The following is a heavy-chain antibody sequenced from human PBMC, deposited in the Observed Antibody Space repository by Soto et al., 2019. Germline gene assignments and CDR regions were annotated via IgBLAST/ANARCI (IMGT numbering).Heavy chain of an antibody. CDR1: GGTFSSYT. CDR3: ARSKDGDYVGY. D-gene: IGHD4-17*01. J-gene: IGHJ4*02. CDR2: IIPILGIA. V-gene: IGHV1-69*02. Sequence: QVQLVQSGAEVKKPGSSVKVSCKASGGTFSSYTISWVRQAPGQGLEWMGRIIPILGIANYAQKFQGRVTITADKSTSTAYMELSSLRSEDTAVYYFARSKDGDYVGYWGQGTLVTVSS.